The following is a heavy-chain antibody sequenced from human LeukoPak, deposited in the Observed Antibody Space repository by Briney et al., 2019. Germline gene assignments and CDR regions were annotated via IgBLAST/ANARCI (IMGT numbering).Heavy chain of an antibody. J-gene: IGHJ1*01. D-gene: IGHD2-21*02. CDR2: IYDSGST. Sequence: PSETLSLTCAVYGGSFSGYYWSWIRQPPGKGLEWIGYIYDSGSTNYNPSLQSRVTTSLDTSKNQVSLELSSVTAADTAVYYCARYTYCGGDCYNQHWGQGTLVTVSS. CDR3: ARYTYCGGDCYNQH. CDR1: GGSFSGYY. V-gene: IGHV4-59*12.